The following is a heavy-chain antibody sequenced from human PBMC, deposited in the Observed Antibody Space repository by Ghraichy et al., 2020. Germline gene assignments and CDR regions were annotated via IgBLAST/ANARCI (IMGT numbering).Heavy chain of an antibody. V-gene: IGHV3-21*01. CDR3: ARDASLPGYSYGRPPYGRDV. CDR2: INYSSRFI. J-gene: IGHJ6*02. D-gene: IGHD5-18*01. CDR1: EFTFSRYT. Sequence: GGSLRLSCAASEFTFSRYTMNWVRQAPGKGLEWVSSINYSSRFIFYADSVKGRFTISRDNGKNSLYLQMNSLRPEDTAVYYCARDASLPGYSYGRPPYGRDVWGQGTTVTVSS.